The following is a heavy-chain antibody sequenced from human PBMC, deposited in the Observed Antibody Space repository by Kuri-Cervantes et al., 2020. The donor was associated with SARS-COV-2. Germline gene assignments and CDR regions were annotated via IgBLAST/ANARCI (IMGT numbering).Heavy chain of an antibody. Sequence: GGSLRLSCAASGFTFISYYMHWVRQAPGKGLAWVSRISGDGSSTRYADSVKGRFTISRDNAKNTLYLQMNNLRGEDTAVYYCARVPNCDSGSRYSWFDPWGQGTLVTVSS. CDR2: ISGDGSST. CDR1: GFTFISYY. D-gene: IGHD2-15*01. CDR3: ARVPNCDSGSRYSWFDP. J-gene: IGHJ5*02. V-gene: IGHV3-74*01.